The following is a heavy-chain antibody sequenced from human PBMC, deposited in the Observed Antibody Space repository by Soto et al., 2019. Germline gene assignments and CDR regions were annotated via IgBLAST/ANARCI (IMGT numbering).Heavy chain of an antibody. Sequence: SVKVSCKASGGTFSSYTISWVRQAPGQGLEWMGRIIPILGIANYAQKFQGRVTITADKSTSTAYMELSSLRSEDTAVYYCARDLDYYGSGSYLGAFDIWGQGTMVTVSS. CDR3: ARDLDYYGSGSYLGAFDI. V-gene: IGHV1-69*04. D-gene: IGHD3-10*01. J-gene: IGHJ3*02. CDR1: GGTFSSYT. CDR2: IIPILGIA.